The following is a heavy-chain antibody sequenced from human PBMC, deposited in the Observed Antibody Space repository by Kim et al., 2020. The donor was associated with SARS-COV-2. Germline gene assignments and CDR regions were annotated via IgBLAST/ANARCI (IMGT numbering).Heavy chain of an antibody. CDR3: ARGRTTRAFDI. Sequence: SETLSLTCTVSGGSISSGGYYWSWIRQHPGKGLEWIGYIYYSGSTYYNPSLKSRVTISVDTSKNQFSLKLSSVTAADMAVYYCARGRTTRAFDIWGQGTMVTVSS. CDR1: GGSISSGGYY. V-gene: IGHV4-31*03. CDR2: IYYSGST. J-gene: IGHJ3*02.